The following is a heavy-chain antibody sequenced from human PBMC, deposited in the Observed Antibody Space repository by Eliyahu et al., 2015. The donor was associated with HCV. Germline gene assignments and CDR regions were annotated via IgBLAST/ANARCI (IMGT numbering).Heavy chain of an antibody. CDR3: ATGKGDKAMAEGFDY. J-gene: IGHJ4*02. CDR2: IIPXLGIV. V-gene: IGHV1-69*02. CDR1: GGTFSSYT. Sequence: EVKKPGSSVKVSCKASGGTFSSYTISWVRQAPGQGLEWMGRIIPXLGIVNNAQKFQGRVTITADKSTSTAYMELSSLRSEDTAVYYCATGKGDKAMAEGFDYWGQGTLVTVSS. D-gene: IGHD5-18*01.